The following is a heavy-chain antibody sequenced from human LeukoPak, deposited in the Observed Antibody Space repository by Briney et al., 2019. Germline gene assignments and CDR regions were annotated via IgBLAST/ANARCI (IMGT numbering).Heavy chain of an antibody. CDR3: VKGNLWGSNWYSPGH. J-gene: IGHJ4*02. CDR1: GFTSNKYA. Sequence: QPGRSLRLFCSASGFTSNKYAMHWVRQAPGKGLEYVLGMGYFGRNTYYADSVKGRFTISGDNWKNALYLQMSSLRPEDTAVYYCVKGNLWGSNWYSPGHWGQGTLVTVSS. D-gene: IGHD3-16*01. CDR2: MGYFGRNT. V-gene: IGHV3-64D*09.